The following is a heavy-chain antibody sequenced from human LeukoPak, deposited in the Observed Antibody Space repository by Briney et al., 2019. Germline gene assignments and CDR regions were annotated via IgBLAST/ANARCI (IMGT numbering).Heavy chain of an antibody. CDR1: GGSISSSSYF. V-gene: IGHV4-39*01. CDR2: IYYSGST. CDR3: ARLPKSSNSQAFDI. J-gene: IGHJ3*02. Sequence: SETLSLTCTVSGGSISSSSYFWAWIRQPPRKGLEWIGSIYYSGSTYYNPSLKSRVTISVDTSKRQLSLKVTSVPAADTAIYYCARLPKSSNSQAFDIWGQGTMVTVSS. D-gene: IGHD6-13*01.